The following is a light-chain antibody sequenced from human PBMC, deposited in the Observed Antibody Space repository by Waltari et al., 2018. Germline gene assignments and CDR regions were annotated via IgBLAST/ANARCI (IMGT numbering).Light chain of an antibody. CDR2: EAA. Sequence: DFQMTLFPSTLSASVGVKVTIHCRASQSIGYWLACYQQKAGKAPKHLISEAANIGSGVPPRFSGSGAGTEFTLTISSLQPDDFATDYCRHYYHCSQTFGQGTKVAI. J-gene: IGKJ1*01. V-gene: IGKV1-5*03. CDR3: RHYYHCSQT. CDR1: QSIGYW.